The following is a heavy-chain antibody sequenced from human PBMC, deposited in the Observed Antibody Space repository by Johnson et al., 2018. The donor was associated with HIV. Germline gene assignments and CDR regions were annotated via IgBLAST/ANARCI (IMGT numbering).Heavy chain of an antibody. CDR1: GFRFSRYG. J-gene: IGHJ3*02. Sequence: QVQLVESGGGVVQPGGSLRLSCAASGFRFSRYGMHWVRQAPGKGLEWVAVISYDGSNKYYADSVKGRFTISRDNSKNTLYLQLNSLRAGDTAVYYCAKGSGWDSAFDIWGQGTMVTVSS. V-gene: IGHV3-30*18. CDR3: AKGSGWDSAFDI. CDR2: ISYDGSNK. D-gene: IGHD6-19*01.